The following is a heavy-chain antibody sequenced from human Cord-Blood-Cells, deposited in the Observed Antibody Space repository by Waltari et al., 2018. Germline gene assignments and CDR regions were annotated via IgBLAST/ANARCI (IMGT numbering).Heavy chain of an antibody. Sequence: QVQLQQWGAGLLKPSETLSLTCAVYGGSFSGYYWSWIRQHPGKGLEWIGEINHSGSTNYNPSLKSRVTISVDTSKNQFSLKLSSVTAADTAVYYCAALYCSGGSCSPERRYFDYWGQGTLVTVSS. V-gene: IGHV4-34*01. CDR1: GGSFSGYY. J-gene: IGHJ4*02. CDR3: AALYCSGGSCSPERRYFDY. D-gene: IGHD2-15*01. CDR2: INHSGST.